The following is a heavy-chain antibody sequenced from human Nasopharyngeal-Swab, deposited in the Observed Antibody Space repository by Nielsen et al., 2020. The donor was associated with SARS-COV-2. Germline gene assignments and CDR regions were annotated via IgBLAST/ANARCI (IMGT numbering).Heavy chain of an antibody. J-gene: IGHJ6*02. CDR1: GGTFSSYA. Sequence: SVKVSCKASGGTFSSYAISWVRQAPGQGLEWMGGIIPIPGTANYAQKFQGRVTITADESTSTAYMELSSLRSEDTAVYYCARLIEYSSSLVEYGMDVWGQGTTVTVSS. V-gene: IGHV1-69*13. CDR3: ARLIEYSSSLVEYGMDV. D-gene: IGHD6-6*01. CDR2: IIPIPGTA.